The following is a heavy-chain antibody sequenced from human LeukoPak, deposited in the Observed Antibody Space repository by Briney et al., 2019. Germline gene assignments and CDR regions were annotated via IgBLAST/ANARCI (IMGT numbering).Heavy chain of an antibody. CDR3: ARDRGWIQHDI. V-gene: IGHV3-7*01. Sequence: GGSLRLSCAASGFAFSDSWMTWIRQAPGKGLEWVAFIKGDGSAKKYVDSVKGRLTISRDNAKNSLFLQMNSLRAEDTAVYYCARDRGWIQHDIWGQGTMVTVSS. CDR2: IKGDGSAK. CDR1: GFAFSDSW. J-gene: IGHJ3*02. D-gene: IGHD5-18*01.